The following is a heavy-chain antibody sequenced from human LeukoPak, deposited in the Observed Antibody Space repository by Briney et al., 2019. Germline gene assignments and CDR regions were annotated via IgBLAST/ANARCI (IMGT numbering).Heavy chain of an antibody. J-gene: IGHJ6*02. V-gene: IGHV3-21*01. Sequence: GGSLRLSCAASVFSFRSYSMHWLRQAPEKGLEWVSSISSSSTYIYYADSVKGRFTISRDNAKNSLYLQMNSLRAEDTAVYYCATDKRLGDIAAAGREYVSYYGMDAWGQGTTVTVSS. CDR2: ISSSSTYI. D-gene: IGHD6-13*01. CDR1: VFSFRSYS. CDR3: ATDKRLGDIAAAGREYVSYYGMDA.